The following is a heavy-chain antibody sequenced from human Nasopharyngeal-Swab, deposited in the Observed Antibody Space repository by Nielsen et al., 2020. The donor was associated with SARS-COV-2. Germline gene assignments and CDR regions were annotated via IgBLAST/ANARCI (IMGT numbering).Heavy chain of an antibody. J-gene: IGHJ3*02. V-gene: IGHV3-73*01. Sequence: GESLKISCAASGSTFSGSAMHWVRQASGKGLEWVGRIRSKANSYATAYAASVKGRFTISRDDSKNTAYLQMNSLKTEDTAVYYCTRGPPYTDTYWDAFDIWGQGTMVSVSS. CDR2: IRSKANSYAT. CDR3: TRGPPYTDTYWDAFDI. CDR1: GSTFSGSA. D-gene: IGHD2-8*02.